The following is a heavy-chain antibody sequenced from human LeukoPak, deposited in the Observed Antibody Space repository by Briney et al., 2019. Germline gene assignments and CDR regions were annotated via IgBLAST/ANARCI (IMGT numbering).Heavy chain of an antibody. CDR2: MSGRDGRT. V-gene: IGHV3-23*01. Sequence: GGSLSLSCAASGFTFSSYAMSWVRQAPGRRLEWGSAMSGRDGRTYYTDSVKGRFTISRDNSRDTLYLQMNSLRAEDTAVYYCSTSPSFGSSWYQFNYWGQGTLVTVSS. J-gene: IGHJ4*02. CDR3: STSPSFGSSWYQFNY. D-gene: IGHD6-13*01. CDR1: GFTFSSYA.